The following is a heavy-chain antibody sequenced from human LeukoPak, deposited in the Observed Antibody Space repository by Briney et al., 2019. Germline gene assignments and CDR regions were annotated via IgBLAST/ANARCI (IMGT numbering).Heavy chain of an antibody. CDR3: ARRESSGFLDY. V-gene: IGHV4-59*08. D-gene: IGHD6-19*01. Sequence: GSLRLSCAASGFTFRDYAMYSIRQPPGKGLEWIGYIYYSGSTSYNPSLNSRVTISLDTSKNQFSLNLSSVTAADTAVYYCARRESSGFLDYWGQGTLVTVSS. CDR1: GFTFRDYA. CDR2: IYYSGST. J-gene: IGHJ4*02.